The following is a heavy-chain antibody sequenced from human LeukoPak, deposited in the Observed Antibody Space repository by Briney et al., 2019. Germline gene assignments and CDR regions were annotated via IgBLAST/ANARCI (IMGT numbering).Heavy chain of an antibody. V-gene: IGHV4-59*08. CDR3: ARFPLGVGGYYFDY. D-gene: IGHD2-8*01. J-gene: IGHJ4*02. CDR1: GGSISSYY. CDR2: IYYSGST. Sequence: SETLSLTCTVSGGSISSYYWSWIRQPPGKGLEWIGYIYYSGSTNYNPSLKSRVTISVDTSKNQFSLKLSSVTAADTAVYYRARFPLGVGGYYFDYWGQGTLVTVSS.